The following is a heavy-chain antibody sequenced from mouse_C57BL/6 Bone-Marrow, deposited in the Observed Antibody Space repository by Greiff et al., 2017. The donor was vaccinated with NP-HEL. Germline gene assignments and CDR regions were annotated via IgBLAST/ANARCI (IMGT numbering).Heavy chain of an antibody. Sequence: VQLHQSGAELVKPGASVKLSCKASGYAFTSYWMHWVKQRPGKGLEWIGQIYPGDGDTNYNGKFKDEASLTADKSSSTAYMQLSSLTSEDSAVCFCARGAYWGQGTVVTVSA. CDR3: ARGAY. CDR2: IYPGDGDT. J-gene: IGHJ3*01. V-gene: IGHV1-80*01. CDR1: GYAFTSYW.